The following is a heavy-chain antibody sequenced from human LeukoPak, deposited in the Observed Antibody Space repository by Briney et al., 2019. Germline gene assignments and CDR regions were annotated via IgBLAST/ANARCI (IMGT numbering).Heavy chain of an antibody. V-gene: IGHV3-53*01. CDR1: GFTVSSNY. CDR2: IYSGGST. CDR3: ARDRGSSGPYFDY. J-gene: IGHJ4*02. Sequence: GGSLRLSCAASGFTVSSNYMSWVRQAPGKGLEWVSVIYSGGSTYYADSVKGRFTISRDNSKNTLYLQMNSLRAEDTAVYYCARDRGSSGPYFDYWGQGTLVTVSS. D-gene: IGHD6-25*01.